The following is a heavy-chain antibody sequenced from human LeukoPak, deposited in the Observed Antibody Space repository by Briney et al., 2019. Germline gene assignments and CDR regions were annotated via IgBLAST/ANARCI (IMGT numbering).Heavy chain of an antibody. CDR2: ISAYNGNT. CDR1: GYTFTIYG. J-gene: IGHJ6*03. V-gene: IGHV1-18*01. D-gene: IGHD2-2*01. Sequence: ASVTVSYKASGYTFTIYGISWVRQAPGQGLEWMGWISAYNGNTNYAQKLQGRVTMTTDTSTSTAYMELRSLRSDDTAVYYCAREPDIVVVPAATQREYYYYYMDVWGKGTTVTVSS. CDR3: AREPDIVVVPAATQREYYYYYMDV.